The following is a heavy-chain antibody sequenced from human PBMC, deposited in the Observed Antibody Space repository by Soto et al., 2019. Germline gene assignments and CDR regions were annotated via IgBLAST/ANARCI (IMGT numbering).Heavy chain of an antibody. CDR2: IYSGGST. CDR1: GFTVSSNY. V-gene: IGHV3-53*01. CDR3: ARSVTYSSSWYGVDP. J-gene: IGHJ5*02. D-gene: IGHD6-13*01. Sequence: GGSLRLSCAASGFTVSSNYMSWVRQAPGKGLEWVSVIYSGGSTYYADSVKGRFTISRDNSKNTLYLQMNSLRAEDTAVYYCARSVTYSSSWYGVDPWGQGTLVTVSS.